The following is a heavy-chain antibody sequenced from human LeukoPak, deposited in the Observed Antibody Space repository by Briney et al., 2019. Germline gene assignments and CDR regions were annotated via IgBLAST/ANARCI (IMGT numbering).Heavy chain of an antibody. J-gene: IGHJ6*02. Sequence: SVKVSCKASGGTFSSYAISWVRQAPGQGLEWMGGIIPIFGTANYAQKFQGRVTITADESASTAYMELSSLRSEDTAVYYCARSPGNDGDYERVSYYYYGMDVWGQGTTVTVSS. CDR1: GGTFSSYA. CDR2: IIPIFGTA. CDR3: ARSPGNDGDYERVSYYYYGMDV. V-gene: IGHV1-69*13. D-gene: IGHD4-17*01.